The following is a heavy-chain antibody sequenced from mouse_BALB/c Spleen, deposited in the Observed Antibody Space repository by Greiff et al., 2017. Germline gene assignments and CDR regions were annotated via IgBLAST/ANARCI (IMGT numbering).Heavy chain of an antibody. CDR1: GFTFSSYG. CDR3: ARGGYDYDGAY. V-gene: IGHV5-6-3*01. CDR2: INSNGGST. D-gene: IGHD2-4*01. J-gene: IGHJ3*01. Sequence: EVQLVESGGGLVQPGGSLKLSCAASGFTFSSYGMSWVRQTPDKRLELVATINSNGGSTYYPDSVKGRFTISRDNAKNTLYLQMSSLKSEDTAMYYCARGGYDYDGAYWGQGTLVTVSA.